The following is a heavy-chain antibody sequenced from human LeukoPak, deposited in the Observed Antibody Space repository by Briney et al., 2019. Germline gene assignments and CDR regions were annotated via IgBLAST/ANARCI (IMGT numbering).Heavy chain of an antibody. CDR2: ISYDGSNK. V-gene: IGHV3-30-3*01. CDR3: ARPAVAGLRAGGYDY. J-gene: IGHJ4*02. Sequence: GGSLRLSCAASGFTFSSYAMHWVRQAPGKGLEWVAVISYDGSNKYYADSVKGRFTISRDNSKNTLYLQMSSLRAEDTAVYYCARPAVAGLRAGGYDYWGQGTLVTVSS. D-gene: IGHD6-19*01. CDR1: GFTFSSYA.